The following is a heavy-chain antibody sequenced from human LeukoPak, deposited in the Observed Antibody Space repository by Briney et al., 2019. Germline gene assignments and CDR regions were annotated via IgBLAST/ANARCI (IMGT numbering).Heavy chain of an antibody. CDR2: INHSGST. V-gene: IGHV4-34*01. D-gene: IGHD6-13*01. J-gene: IGHJ6*03. CDR1: GGCFSGYY. CDR3: ARPRYSSSWYGRGSYYYMDV. Sequence: SETLSLTCAVYGGCFSGYYWSWIRQPPGKGLEWIGEINHSGSTNYNPSLKSRVTISVDTSKNQFSLKLSSVTAADTAVYYCARPRYSSSWYGRGSYYYMDVWGKGTTVTVSS.